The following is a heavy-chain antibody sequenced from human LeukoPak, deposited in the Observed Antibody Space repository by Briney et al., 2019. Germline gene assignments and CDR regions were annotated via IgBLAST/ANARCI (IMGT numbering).Heavy chain of an antibody. J-gene: IGHJ6*03. Sequence: GASVKVSCKASGYTFTSYYMHWVRQAPGQGLEWMGIINPSGGSTSYAQKFQGRVTMTRDMSTSTVYMELSSLRSEDTAVYYCARDPRRITIFGVVAIYYYYMDVWGKGTTVTVSS. CDR1: GYTFTSYY. D-gene: IGHD3-3*01. CDR2: INPSGGST. V-gene: IGHV1-46*01. CDR3: ARDPRRITIFGVVAIYYYYMDV.